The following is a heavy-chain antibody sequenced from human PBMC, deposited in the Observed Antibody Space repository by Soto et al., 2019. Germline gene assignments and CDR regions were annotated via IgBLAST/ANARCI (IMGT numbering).Heavy chain of an antibody. Sequence: ASVKVSCKASGYTFTSYGISWVRQAPGQGLEWMGWISAYNGNTNYAQKLQGRVTMTTDTSTSTAYMELRSLRSDDTAVYYCARDHPIYHDILTGYSKFYYWGQGTLVTVSS. J-gene: IGHJ4*02. D-gene: IGHD3-9*01. CDR1: GYTFTSYG. V-gene: IGHV1-18*01. CDR2: ISAYNGNT. CDR3: ARDHPIYHDILTGYSKFYY.